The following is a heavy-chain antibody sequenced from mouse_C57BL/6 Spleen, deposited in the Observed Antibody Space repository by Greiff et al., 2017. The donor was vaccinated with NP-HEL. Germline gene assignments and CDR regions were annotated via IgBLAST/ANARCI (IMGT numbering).Heavy chain of an antibody. J-gene: IGHJ4*01. D-gene: IGHD2-5*01. CDR3: ARHTYYSNGAMDY. V-gene: IGHV2-6-1*01. Sequence: QVQLKESGPGLVAPSQSLSITCTVSGFSLTSYGVHWVRQPPGKGLEWLVVIWSDGSTTYNSALKSRLSISKDNSKSQVFLKMNSLQTDDTAMYYCARHTYYSNGAMDYWGQGTSVTVSS. CDR1: GFSLTSYG. CDR2: IWSDGST.